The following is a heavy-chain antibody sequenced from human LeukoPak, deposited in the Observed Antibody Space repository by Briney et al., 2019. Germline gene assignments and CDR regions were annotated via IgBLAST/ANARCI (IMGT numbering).Heavy chain of an antibody. D-gene: IGHD3-3*01. CDR2: ISIYNGNT. Sequence: ASVKVSCKASGYTFTNYGISWVRQAPGQGLEWMGWISIYNGNTDYAQKLRGRVTMTTDTSTSTAYMELRSLRSDDTAVYYCARDPTEDFWSGFYSYFDFWGQGTLVTVSS. CDR1: GYTFTNYG. CDR3: ARDPTEDFWSGFYSYFDF. J-gene: IGHJ4*02. V-gene: IGHV1-18*01.